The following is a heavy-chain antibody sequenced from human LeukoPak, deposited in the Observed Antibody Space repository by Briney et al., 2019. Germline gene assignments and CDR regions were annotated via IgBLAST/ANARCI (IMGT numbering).Heavy chain of an antibody. CDR1: SGSFSGYY. D-gene: IGHD6-13*01. Sequence: SGTLSLTCAVYSGSFSGYYWTWIRQSPGKGLEWSGEINHSGTTHYDPSLKSRLTISVDTSKNQFSLNLSSVTAADTAVYYCARLIIAAAGPGRWFDPWGQGTLVTVSS. CDR2: INHSGTT. J-gene: IGHJ5*02. V-gene: IGHV4-34*01. CDR3: ARLIIAAAGPGRWFDP.